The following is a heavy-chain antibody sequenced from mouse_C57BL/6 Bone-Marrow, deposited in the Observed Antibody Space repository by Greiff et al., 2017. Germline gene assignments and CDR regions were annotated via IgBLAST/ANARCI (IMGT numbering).Heavy chain of an antibody. Sequence: VQLQQPGAELVRPGASVKLSCKASGYTFTSYGISWVKQRTGQGLEWIGEIDPRSGNTNYNEKFKGKATLTADKSSSTAYMELRSLTSEDSAVYFCASDTYYGDHDYFDYGGRGT. CDR2: IDPRSGNT. V-gene: IGHV1-81*01. D-gene: IGHD2-13*01. CDR3: ASDTYYGDHDYFDY. J-gene: IGHJ2*01. CDR1: GYTFTSYG.